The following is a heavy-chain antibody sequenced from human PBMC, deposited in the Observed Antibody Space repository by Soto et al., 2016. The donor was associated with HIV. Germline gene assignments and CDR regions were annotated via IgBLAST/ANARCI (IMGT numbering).Heavy chain of an antibody. D-gene: IGHD3-22*01. Sequence: EVQLVESGGGLVQPGGSLRLSCAASGFTVSNNYMSWVRQAPGKGLEWVSVIYSGGSTYYADSVKGRFVISRDNSKNTLYLQMNSLRAEDTAVYYCVRDENYYEAYGMDVWGQGTTVTVSS. CDR1: GFTVSNNY. CDR2: IYSGGST. CDR3: VRDENYYEAYGMDV. J-gene: IGHJ6*02. V-gene: IGHV3-66*01.